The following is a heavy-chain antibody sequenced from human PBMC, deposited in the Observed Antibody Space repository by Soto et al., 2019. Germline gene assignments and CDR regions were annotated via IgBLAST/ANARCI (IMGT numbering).Heavy chain of an antibody. J-gene: IGHJ4*02. Sequence: PGGSLRLSCAASGFTFISYGMHWVRQAPGKGLEWVAVIWYDGSNKYYADSVKGRFTISRDNSKNTLYLQMNSLRAEDTAVYYCAREFQYYYDSSGYAHFDYWGQGTLVTVSS. CDR3: AREFQYYYDSSGYAHFDY. D-gene: IGHD3-22*01. V-gene: IGHV3-33*01. CDR2: IWYDGSNK. CDR1: GFTFISYG.